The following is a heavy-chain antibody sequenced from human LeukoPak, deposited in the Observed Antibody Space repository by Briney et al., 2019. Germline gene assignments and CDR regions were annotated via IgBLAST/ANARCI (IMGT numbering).Heavy chain of an antibody. CDR1: GFTFSSYS. J-gene: IGHJ4*02. CDR2: MRRDGNEI. V-gene: IGHV3-7*01. Sequence: PGGSLRLSCAASGFTFSSYSMNWVRQAPGKGLEWVANMRRDGNEIYYLDSVRGRFTISRDNAKNSLYLQMNSLRAEDTAVYYCAKEGRSLQTYWGQGTLVTVSS. D-gene: IGHD5-24*01. CDR3: AKEGRSLQTY.